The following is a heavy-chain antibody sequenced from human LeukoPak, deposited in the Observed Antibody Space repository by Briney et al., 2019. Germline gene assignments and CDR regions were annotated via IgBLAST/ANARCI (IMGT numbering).Heavy chain of an antibody. J-gene: IGHJ6*02. CDR2: IWYDGSNK. CDR3: VRDRWFEDGYKHGMDV. CDR1: GFTFSSYG. Sequence: PGGSLRLSCAASGFTFSSYGMHWVRQAPGKGLEWVAVIWYDGSNKYYADSVKGRFTISRDNSKNTLYLQMNSLRAEDTAVYYCVRDRWFEDGYKHGMDVWGQGTTVTVSS. D-gene: IGHD5-24*01. V-gene: IGHV3-33*01.